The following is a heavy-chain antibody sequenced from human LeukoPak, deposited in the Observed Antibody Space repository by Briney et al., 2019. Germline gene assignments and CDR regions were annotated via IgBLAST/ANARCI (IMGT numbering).Heavy chain of an antibody. CDR1: GGSIRSSSDY. Sequence: SETLSLTCTVSGGSIRSSSDYWGWIRQPPGKGLEWIGSISYSGSNYNNPALKSRVTISVDTSKNQFSLKLSSVTAADTAVYYCARAKLGAVFDYWGQGTLVTVSS. J-gene: IGHJ4*02. CDR2: ISYSGSN. V-gene: IGHV4-39*07. CDR3: ARAKLGAVFDY. D-gene: IGHD7-27*01.